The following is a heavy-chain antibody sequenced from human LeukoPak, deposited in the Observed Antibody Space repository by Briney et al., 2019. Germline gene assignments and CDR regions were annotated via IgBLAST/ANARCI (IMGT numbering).Heavy chain of an antibody. V-gene: IGHV4-59*08. D-gene: IGHD6-13*01. CDR2: IYYSGST. J-gene: IGHJ4*02. Sequence: PSETLSLTCTVSGGSISSYYWSWIRQPPGKGLEWIGYIYYSGSTNYNPSLKSRVTISVDTSKNRFSLKLSSVTAADTAVYYCARRDSSSSIDYWGQGTLVTVSS. CDR1: GGSISSYY. CDR3: ARRDSSSSIDY.